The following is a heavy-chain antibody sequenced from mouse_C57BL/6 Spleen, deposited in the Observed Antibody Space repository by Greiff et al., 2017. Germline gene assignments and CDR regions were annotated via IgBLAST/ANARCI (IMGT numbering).Heavy chain of an antibody. Sequence: VQLQQSGPELVKPGDSVKISCKASGYSFTGYFMNWVMQSHGKSLEWIGRINPYNGDTFYNQKFKGKATLTVDKSSSTAHMELRSLTSEDSAVYYCARDYYGSSYADYWGQGTTLTVSS. D-gene: IGHD1-1*01. V-gene: IGHV1-20*01. J-gene: IGHJ2*01. CDR3: ARDYYGSSYADY. CDR1: GYSFTGYF. CDR2: INPYNGDT.